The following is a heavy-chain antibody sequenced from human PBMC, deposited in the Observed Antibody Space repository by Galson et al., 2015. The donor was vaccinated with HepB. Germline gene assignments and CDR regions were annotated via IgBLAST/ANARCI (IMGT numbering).Heavy chain of an antibody. CDR1: GYNFTSNG. J-gene: IGHJ4*02. V-gene: IGHV1-18*04. Sequence: SVKASCKASGYNFTSNGISWVRQTPRQGLEWPGWISTYGGNTNYAQKFPGRITLTRDTSTSIAYVELRSLSSDDTAVYYCARDWIRDGASYYLDYWGQGTLVTVSS. CDR3: ARDWIRDGASYYLDY. D-gene: IGHD5-24*01. CDR2: ISTYGGNT.